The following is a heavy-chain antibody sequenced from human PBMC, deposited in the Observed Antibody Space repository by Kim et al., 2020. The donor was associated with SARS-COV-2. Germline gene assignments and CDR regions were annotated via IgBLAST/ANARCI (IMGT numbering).Heavy chain of an antibody. CDR2: IDPSDSYT. CDR3: ARAEKERYNWNDHLFDY. Sequence: GESLKISCKGSGYSFTSYWISWVRQMPGKGLEWMGRIDPSDSYTNYSPSFQGHVTISADKSISTAYLQWSSLKASDTAMYYCARAEKERYNWNDHLFDYWGQGTLVTVSS. D-gene: IGHD1-1*01. J-gene: IGHJ4*02. CDR1: GYSFTSYW. V-gene: IGHV5-10-1*01.